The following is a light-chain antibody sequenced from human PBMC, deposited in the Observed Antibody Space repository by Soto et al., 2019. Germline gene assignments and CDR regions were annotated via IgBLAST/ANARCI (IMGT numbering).Light chain of an antibody. V-gene: IGKV3-11*01. Sequence: EIGLTQSPGTLSLSPGDRATLSCRASQRVSTFLAWYQQRPGQAPRLLISEASNRATGIPARFSGSGSETDFTLTISSLEPEDFAVYYCQHRSIWPVSFGQGTLLEIK. CDR3: QHRSIWPVS. CDR2: EAS. J-gene: IGKJ5*01. CDR1: QRVSTF.